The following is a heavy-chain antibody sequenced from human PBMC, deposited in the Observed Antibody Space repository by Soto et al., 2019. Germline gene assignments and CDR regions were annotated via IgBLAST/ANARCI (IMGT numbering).Heavy chain of an antibody. CDR2: IIPVFDRV. J-gene: IGHJ1*01. CDR1: GDTSRTSS. V-gene: IGHV1-69*01. D-gene: IGHD1-26*01. Sequence: QVQVVQSGAEVKKPGSSVKVSCTASGDTSRTSSINWVRQAPGQRLEWMGGIIPVFDRVNYAQRFQGRVSITADDSTRLAYMELSSLTSEDTTIYYCERDDGTYYGVGRNWGQGTLLIVSS. CDR3: ERDDGTYYGVGRN.